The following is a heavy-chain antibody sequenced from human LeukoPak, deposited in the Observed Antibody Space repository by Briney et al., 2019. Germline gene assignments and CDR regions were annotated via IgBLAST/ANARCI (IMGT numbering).Heavy chain of an antibody. J-gene: IGHJ4*02. CDR3: VRDKDGYNF. CDR2: TDTDGKST. Sequence: GGSLRLSCAASGFTFNTYFMHWVRQAPGKRLVWVSRTDTDGKSTTYADSVKGRFTISRDNAKNTLYLQMNSLRAEDTAVYYCVRDKDGYNFWGQGTLVSVSS. V-gene: IGHV3-74*01. D-gene: IGHD5-24*01. CDR1: GFTFNTYF.